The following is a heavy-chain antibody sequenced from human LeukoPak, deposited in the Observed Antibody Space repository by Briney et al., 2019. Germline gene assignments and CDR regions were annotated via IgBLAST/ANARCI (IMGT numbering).Heavy chain of an antibody. Sequence: ASVKVSCKASGYTFTSYAMHWVRQAPGQRLEWMGWINAGNGNTKYSQKFQGRVTITADESTSTAYMELSSLRSEDTAVYYCARDQFPARALDPWGQGTLVTVSS. CDR3: ARDQFPARALDP. CDR1: GYTFTSYA. CDR2: INAGNGNT. V-gene: IGHV1-3*01. J-gene: IGHJ5*02.